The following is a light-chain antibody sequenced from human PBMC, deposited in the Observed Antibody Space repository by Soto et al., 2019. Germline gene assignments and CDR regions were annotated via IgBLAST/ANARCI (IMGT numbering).Light chain of an antibody. V-gene: IGLV2-8*01. CDR2: EVN. Sequence: QSALTQPPSASGSPRQSVTISCTGTSSDVGSYNYVSWYRQQPGKAPKLMIYEVNKRPSGVPDRFSGSKSGNTASLTVSGLQAEDEADYYCSSYVGNNNLVFGGGTKVTVL. CDR1: SSDVGSYNY. CDR3: SSYVGNNNLV. J-gene: IGLJ2*01.